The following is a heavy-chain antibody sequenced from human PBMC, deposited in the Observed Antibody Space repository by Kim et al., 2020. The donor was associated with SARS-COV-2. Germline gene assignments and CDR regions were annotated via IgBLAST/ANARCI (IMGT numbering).Heavy chain of an antibody. V-gene: IGHV1-69*06. D-gene: IGHD2-2*01. CDR1: GGTFSSYA. Sequence: SVKVSCKASGGTFSSYAISWVRQAPGQGLEWMGGIIPIFGTANYAQKFQGRVTITADKSTSTAYMELSSLRSEDTAVYYCAREYCSSTSCAHYAMDVWGQGTTVTVSS. J-gene: IGHJ6*02. CDR3: AREYCSSTSCAHYAMDV. CDR2: IIPIFGTA.